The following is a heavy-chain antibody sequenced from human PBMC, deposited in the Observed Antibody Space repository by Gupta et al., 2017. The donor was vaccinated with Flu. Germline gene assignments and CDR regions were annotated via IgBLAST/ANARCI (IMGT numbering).Heavy chain of an antibody. CDR3: ARHRTVAYWYFGL. Sequence: SSSSYYWCWSCQAPGKGLEGMGSIYYSGKTYYNPTLKSRFTISVDTANKQFSLKLSSVTAADKAVYYFARHRTVAYWYFGLWGLGTMVTVSS. J-gene: IGHJ2*01. V-gene: IGHV4-39*01. CDR1: SSSSYY. CDR2: IYYSGKT. D-gene: IGHD2-15*01.